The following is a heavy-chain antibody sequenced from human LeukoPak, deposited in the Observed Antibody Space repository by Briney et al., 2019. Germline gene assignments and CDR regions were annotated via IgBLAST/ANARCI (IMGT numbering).Heavy chain of an antibody. CDR2: IYYSGST. CDR1: GGSISSSNYY. Sequence: SETLSLTCTVPGGSISSSNYYWGWVRQPPGKGLEWIANIYYSGSTYYSPSLMSRVTISVDTSKNQFSLKLTSVTAADTAVYYCARHASVSGNWPRPLDYWGQGSLVTVSS. CDR3: ARHASVSGNWPRPLDY. J-gene: IGHJ4*02. D-gene: IGHD3-3*01. V-gene: IGHV4-39*01.